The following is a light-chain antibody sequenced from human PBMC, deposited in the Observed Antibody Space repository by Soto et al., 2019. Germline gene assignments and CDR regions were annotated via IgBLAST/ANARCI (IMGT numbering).Light chain of an antibody. CDR1: SSNIGAGYD. J-gene: IGLJ2*01. Sequence: QSVLTQPPSVSGAPGQRVTISCTGSSSNIGAGYDVHWYQQLPGTAPKLLIYGNSNRPSGVPDRFSGSKSGTSASLAITGLQAEDEADYCCQSYDSSLSGSHVVFGGGTKLTVL. CDR3: QSYDSSLSGSHVV. V-gene: IGLV1-40*01. CDR2: GNS.